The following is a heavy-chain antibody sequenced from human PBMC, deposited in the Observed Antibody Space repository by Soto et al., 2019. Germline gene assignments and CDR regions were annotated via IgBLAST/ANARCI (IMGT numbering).Heavy chain of an antibody. CDR3: ARQGYSSGWYPTGYYYYGMDV. D-gene: IGHD6-19*01. CDR1: GYSFTSYW. J-gene: IGHJ6*02. Sequence: PGESLKISCKGSGYSFTSYWIGWVRQMPGKGLEWVGIIYPGDSDTRYSPSFQGQVTISADKSISTAYLQWSSLKASDTAMYYCARQGYSSGWYPTGYYYYGMDVWGQGTTVTVSS. CDR2: IYPGDSDT. V-gene: IGHV5-51*01.